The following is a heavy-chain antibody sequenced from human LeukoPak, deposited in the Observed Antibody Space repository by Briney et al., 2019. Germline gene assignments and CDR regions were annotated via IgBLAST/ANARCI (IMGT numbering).Heavy chain of an antibody. D-gene: IGHD3-10*01. J-gene: IGHJ4*02. Sequence: GGSLRLSCAASGFTFSSYGMHWVRQAPGKGLEWVAVISYDGSNKYYADSVKGRFTISRNNSKNTLYLQMNSLRAEDTAVYYCAKRGGSGSYFTDDYWGQGTLVTVSS. CDR3: AKRGGSGSYFTDDY. V-gene: IGHV3-30*18. CDR2: ISYDGSNK. CDR1: GFTFSSYG.